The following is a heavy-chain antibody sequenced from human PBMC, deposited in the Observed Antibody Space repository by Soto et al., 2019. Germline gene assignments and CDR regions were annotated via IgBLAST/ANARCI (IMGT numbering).Heavy chain of an antibody. CDR3: ARDTMVLLWFGELGGYYYYYGMDV. D-gene: IGHD3-10*01. Sequence: GASVKVSCKASGYTFTSYGISWVLQAPGQGLEWMGWISAYNGNTNYAQKLQGRVTMTTDTSTSTAYMELRSLRSDDTALYYCARDTMVLLWFGELGGYYYYYGMDVWGQGTTVTVSS. CDR2: ISAYNGNT. V-gene: IGHV1-18*01. CDR1: GYTFTSYG. J-gene: IGHJ6*02.